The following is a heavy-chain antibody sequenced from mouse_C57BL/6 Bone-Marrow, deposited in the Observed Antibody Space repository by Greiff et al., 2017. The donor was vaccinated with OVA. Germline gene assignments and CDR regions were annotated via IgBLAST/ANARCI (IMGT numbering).Heavy chain of an antibody. CDR3: ARETNSYFDY. CDR2: IYPGSGST. V-gene: IGHV1-55*01. J-gene: IGHJ2*01. CDR1: GYTFTSYW. Sequence: QVQLQQPGAELVKPGASVKMSCKASGYTFTSYWITWVKQRPGQGLEWIGDIYPGSGSTKYNEKFKSKATLTVATSSSTAYMQLSSLTSEDSAVYYCARETNSYFDYWGQGTTLTVSS. D-gene: IGHD4-1*01.